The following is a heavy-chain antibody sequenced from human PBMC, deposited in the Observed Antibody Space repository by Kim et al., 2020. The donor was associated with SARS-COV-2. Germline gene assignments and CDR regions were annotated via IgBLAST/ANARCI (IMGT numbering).Heavy chain of an antibody. V-gene: IGHV3-48*02. J-gene: IGHJ4*02. CDR3: ARAYDYDSSGYY. Sequence: GGSLRLSCAASGFTFSSYNMNWVRQAPGKGLEWVSYISSSSSRIYYADSVKGRFTISRDNAKNSLYLQMNRLRDEDTAVYYCARAYDYDSSGYYWGQGT. CDR1: GFTFSSYN. CDR2: ISSSSSRI. D-gene: IGHD3-22*01.